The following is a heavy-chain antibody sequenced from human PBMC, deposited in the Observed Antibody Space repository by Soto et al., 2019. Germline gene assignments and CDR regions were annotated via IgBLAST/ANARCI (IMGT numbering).Heavy chain of an antibody. Sequence: GRYLRLSCAASGFTCRTASMHWVRKAPAQGLEWVALISYNGNEKYYGDSVKGRFSVSRDNTKNTLYLQMDSLRPDDTAVYFCAKDRVEYSSSWFLSEYMQEWGQ. CDR2: ISYNGNEK. V-gene: IGHV3-30*18. D-gene: IGHD6-13*01. J-gene: IGHJ1*01. CDR1: GFTCRTAS. CDR3: AKDRVEYSSSWFLSEYMQE.